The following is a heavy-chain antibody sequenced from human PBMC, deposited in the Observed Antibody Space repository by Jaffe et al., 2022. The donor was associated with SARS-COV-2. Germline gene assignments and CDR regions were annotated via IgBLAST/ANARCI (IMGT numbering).Heavy chain of an antibody. Sequence: EVQLVESGGGLVQPGGSLRLSCAASRFNFRNYWMQWVRQAPGKGLVWVSGINSDGTNTRYADSVKGRFTISRDNAKNTIYLQMDSLTVEDTAVYYCARDSVRGGYTADYWGQGTLVTVSS. CDR3: ARDSVRGGYTADY. D-gene: IGHD5-12*01. CDR2: INSDGTNT. CDR1: RFNFRNYW. J-gene: IGHJ4*02. V-gene: IGHV3-74*01.